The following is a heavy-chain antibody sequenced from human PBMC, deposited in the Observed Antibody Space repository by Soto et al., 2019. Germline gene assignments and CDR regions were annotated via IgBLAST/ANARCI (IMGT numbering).Heavy chain of an antibody. D-gene: IGHD2-21*02. Sequence: QVHLVQSGAVVKKSGSSVRVSCTASGGTFTNDAISWVRQAPGQGLEWLGRIIPFFGTPDYSQSFQGRLTITADESTGTAYMDLRSLRSDDTAVYYGAREVVTETTLGYFDFWGQGTLVTVSS. CDR1: GGTFTNDA. CDR2: IIPFFGTP. J-gene: IGHJ4*02. V-gene: IGHV1-69*01. CDR3: AREVVTETTLGYFDF.